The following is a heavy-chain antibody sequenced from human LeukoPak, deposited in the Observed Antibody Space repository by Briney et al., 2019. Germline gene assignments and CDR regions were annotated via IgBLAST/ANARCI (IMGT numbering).Heavy chain of an antibody. V-gene: IGHV4-61*08. CDR2: ISYSGST. CDR1: GGSISSGGYF. J-gene: IGHJ4*02. CDR3: ARMYSGTSYYFDY. D-gene: IGHD1-26*01. Sequence: PSETLSLTCTVSGGSISSGGYFWSWIRQHPGKGLEWIGYISYSGSTKYNPSLKSRVTMSVDTSKNQFSLELNSVTAADTAVYYCARMYSGTSYYFDYWGQGTLVTVSS.